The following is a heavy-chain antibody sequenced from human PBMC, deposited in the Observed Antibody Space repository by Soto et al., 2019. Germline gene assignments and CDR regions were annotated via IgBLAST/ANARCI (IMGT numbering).Heavy chain of an antibody. Sequence: QVQLVQSGAEVKKPGSSVKLSCKASGDNFGSYSLSWMRQAPGQGLEWMGRITPILGEANSAQKFQDRVTTTADRFTNIAYMEMSSLRSEDTAVYYCAREFIEVAVFESWGQGTPVTVSS. J-gene: IGHJ4*02. V-gene: IGHV1-69*08. CDR3: AREFIEVAVFES. CDR2: ITPILGEA. CDR1: GDNFGSYS. D-gene: IGHD6-19*01.